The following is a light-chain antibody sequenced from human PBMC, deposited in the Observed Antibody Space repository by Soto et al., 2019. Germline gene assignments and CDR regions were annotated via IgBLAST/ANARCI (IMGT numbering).Light chain of an antibody. J-gene: IGLJ2*01. CDR2: LNSDGSH. CDR1: SGHSSYT. CDR3: QTWGTGIQV. V-gene: IGLV4-69*01. Sequence: QPVLTQSPSASASLGASVKLTCTLSSGHSSYTIIWHQQQPEKGPRYLMKLNSDGSHTKGDGIPDRFSGSSSGAERYLTISSLQSEDEADYYCQTWGTGIQVFGGGTQLTV.